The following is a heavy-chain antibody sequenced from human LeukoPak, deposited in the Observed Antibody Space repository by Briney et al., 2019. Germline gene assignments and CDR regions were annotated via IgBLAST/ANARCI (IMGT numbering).Heavy chain of an antibody. D-gene: IGHD7-27*01. Sequence: PSETLSLTCTVSGGSISSGSYYWSWIRQPAGKGLEWIGRIYTSGSTNYNPSLKSRVTISVDTSKNQFSLKLSSVTAADTAVYFCARGFRGDNFDYWGQGTLVTVSS. CDR1: GGSISSGSYY. CDR3: ARGFRGDNFDY. CDR2: IYTSGST. V-gene: IGHV4-61*02. J-gene: IGHJ4*02.